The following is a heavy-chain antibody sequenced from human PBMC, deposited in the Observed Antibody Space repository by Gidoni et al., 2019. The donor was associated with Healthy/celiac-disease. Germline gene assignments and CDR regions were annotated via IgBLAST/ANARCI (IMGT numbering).Heavy chain of an antibody. V-gene: IGHV3-30*18. J-gene: IGHJ5*02. CDR3: AKDAYHYGDYVGWFDP. Sequence: QVQLVESGGGVVQPGRSLRLSCAASGFTFSSCGMHWVRQAPGKGLEWVAVISYDGSNKYYADSVKGRFTISRDNSKNTLYLQMNSLRAEDTAVYYCAKDAYHYGDYVGWFDPWGQGTLVTVSS. CDR2: ISYDGSNK. CDR1: GFTFSSCG. D-gene: IGHD4-17*01.